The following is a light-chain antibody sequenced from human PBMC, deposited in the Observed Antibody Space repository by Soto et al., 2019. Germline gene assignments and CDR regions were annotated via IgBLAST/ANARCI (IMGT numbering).Light chain of an antibody. Sequence: DIQMTQSPSTLSVSGGDRVTITCRASQSISNWLSWYQQKPGKAHKLLSYDASSLESVYQSRFSGSGSGTEFTLTISSLQPDDFATYYCQQYNSYRCTFGQGNQVQIQ. CDR3: QQYNSYRCT. V-gene: IGKV1-5*01. CDR2: DAS. J-gene: IGKJ1*01. CDR1: QSISNW.